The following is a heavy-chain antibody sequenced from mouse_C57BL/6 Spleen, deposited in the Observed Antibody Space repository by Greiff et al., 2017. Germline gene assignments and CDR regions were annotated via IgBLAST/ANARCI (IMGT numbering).Heavy chain of an antibody. J-gene: IGHJ4*01. D-gene: IGHD6-1*01. CDR3: GRVGYCSREAMDY. CDR2: IHPNSGST. CDR1: GYTFTGYW. Sequence: QVQLQQPGAELVKPGASVTLSCKASGYTFTGYWMHWVKQRPGQGLEWIGIIHPNSGSTNYNEKFKSKAILTVDKSSSTAYMQLSSLTSEDAAVYYCGRVGYCSREAMDYWGQGTSVTVSS. V-gene: IGHV1-64*01.